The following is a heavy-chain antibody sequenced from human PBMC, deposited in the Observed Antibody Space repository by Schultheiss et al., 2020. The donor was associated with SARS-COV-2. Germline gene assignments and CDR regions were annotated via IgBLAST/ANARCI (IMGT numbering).Heavy chain of an antibody. J-gene: IGHJ4*02. CDR2: IKQDGSEK. CDR3: AKDPLRRSTGTD. V-gene: IGHV3-7*03. D-gene: IGHD1-14*01. CDR1: GGSFSGYY. Sequence: ETLSLTCAVYGGSFSGYYWSWIRQPPGKGLEWVANIKQDGSEKYYVDSVKGRFTISRDNAKNSLYLQMNSLRAEDTAVYYCAKDPLRRSTGTDWGQGTLVTVSS.